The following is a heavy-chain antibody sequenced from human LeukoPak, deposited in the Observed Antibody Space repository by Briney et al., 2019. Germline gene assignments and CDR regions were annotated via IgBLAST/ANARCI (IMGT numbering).Heavy chain of an antibody. CDR1: GGSISSGGYY. Sequence: SETLSLTCSVSGGSISSGGYYWAWIRQPPGKGLEWIGYIYYSGSTNYNPSLKSRVTISVDTSKNQFSLKLSSVTAADTAVYYCAGSDEYYYDSSGYYGYWGQGTLVTVSS. J-gene: IGHJ4*02. D-gene: IGHD3-22*01. CDR3: AGSDEYYYDSSGYYGY. CDR2: IYYSGST. V-gene: IGHV4-61*08.